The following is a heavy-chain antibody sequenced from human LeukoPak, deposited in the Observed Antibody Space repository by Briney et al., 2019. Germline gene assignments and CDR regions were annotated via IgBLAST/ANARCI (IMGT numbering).Heavy chain of an antibody. J-gene: IGHJ3*02. CDR1: GFTFSSYW. Sequence: GGSPRLSCAASGFTFSSYWMSWVRQAPGKGLEWVANIKQDGSEKYYVDSVKGRFTISRDNAKNSLYLQMNSLRAEDTAVYYCARAGKTYYDFWSGYAFDIWGQGTMVTVSS. V-gene: IGHV3-7*01. CDR2: IKQDGSEK. D-gene: IGHD3-3*01. CDR3: ARAGKTYYDFWSGYAFDI.